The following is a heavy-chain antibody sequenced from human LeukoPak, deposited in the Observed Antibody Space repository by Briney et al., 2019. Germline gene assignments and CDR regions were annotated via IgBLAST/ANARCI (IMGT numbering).Heavy chain of an antibody. CDR1: GYDFSNYW. D-gene: IGHD6-19*01. J-gene: IGHJ4*02. CDR3: ARRRYTSGWASFDY. V-gene: IGHV5-51*01. Sequence: GESLEISCKGSGYDFSNYWIGWVRQMPGKGLEWMGIIYPGDSDTRYGPSFQGQVTVSADKSNTTAYLQWSSLEASDTAMYYCARRRYTSGWASFDYWGQGTLVTVSS. CDR2: IYPGDSDT.